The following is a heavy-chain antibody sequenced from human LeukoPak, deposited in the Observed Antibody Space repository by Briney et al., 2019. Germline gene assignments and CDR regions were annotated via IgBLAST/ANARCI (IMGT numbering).Heavy chain of an antibody. Sequence: SETLSLTCTVSGGSISSYYWGWIRQPPGNGLEWIGYIYYSGSTNYNPSLKSRVTISVDTSKNQFSLKLSSVTAADTAVYYCARVTTRFHAIDIWGQGTMVTVSS. CDR2: IYYSGST. CDR1: GGSISSYY. CDR3: ARVTTRFHAIDI. D-gene: IGHD1-1*01. V-gene: IGHV4-59*01. J-gene: IGHJ3*02.